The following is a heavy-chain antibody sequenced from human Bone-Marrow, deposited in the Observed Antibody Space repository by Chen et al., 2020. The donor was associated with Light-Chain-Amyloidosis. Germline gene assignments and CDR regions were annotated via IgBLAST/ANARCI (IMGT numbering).Heavy chain of an antibody. J-gene: IGHJ3*01. CDR1: GFSLSSNGMR. D-gene: IGHD3-9*01. CDR2: IDWDGDK. V-gene: IGHV2-70*04. Sequence: QVTVKESGPALVKPTQTLTLTRTFSGFSLSSNGMRLNWIRQPPGKALEWLARIDWDGDKYYTPSLETRLTISKDPSKNQVVLTMTNMDPVDTATYYCARMSFFETSDALDVWGQGTMITVSS. CDR3: ARMSFFETSDALDV.